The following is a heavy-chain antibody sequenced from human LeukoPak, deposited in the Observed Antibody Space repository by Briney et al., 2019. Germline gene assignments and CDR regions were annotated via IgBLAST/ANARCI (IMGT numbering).Heavy chain of an antibody. CDR3: AFQYYDSSGYYHFFDC. D-gene: IGHD3-22*01. CDR1: GYTFTSYY. V-gene: IGHV1-46*01. J-gene: IGHJ4*02. CDR2: INPSGGST. Sequence: ASVKVSCKASGYTFTSYYMHWVRQAPGQGLEWMGIINPSGGSTSYAQKFQGRVTMTRDTSTSTVYMELSSLRSEDTAVYYCAFQYYDSSGYYHFFDCWGQGTLVTVSS.